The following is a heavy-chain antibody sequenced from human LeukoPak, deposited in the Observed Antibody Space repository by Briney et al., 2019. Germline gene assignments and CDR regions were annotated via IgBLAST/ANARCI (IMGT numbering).Heavy chain of an antibody. CDR2: TYYRSQWYN. V-gene: IGHV6-1*01. J-gene: IGHJ4*02. CDR1: GDSVSSNSAA. CDR3: AREDWNDAPLRIDH. D-gene: IGHD1-1*01. Sequence: SQTLSLTCAISGDSVSSNSAAWSWIRQSPSRGLEWLGRTYYRSQWYNDYALSVRSRIIINPDTSKNQFSLQLNSVIPEDTAVYYCAREDWNDAPLRIDHWGQGTLVTVSS.